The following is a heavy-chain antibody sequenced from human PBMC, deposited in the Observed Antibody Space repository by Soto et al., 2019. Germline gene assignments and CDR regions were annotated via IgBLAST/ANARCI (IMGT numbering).Heavy chain of an antibody. CDR1: GYSFTSYW. CDR2: IYPGDSDT. J-gene: IGHJ3*02. CDR3: ASPGVGATSSDAFDI. V-gene: IGHV5-51*01. D-gene: IGHD1-26*01. Sequence: GESLKVSWKGSGYSFTSYWIGWVRQMPGKGLEWMGIIYPGDSDTRYSPSFQGQVTISADKSISTAYLQWSSLKASDTTMYYCASPGVGATSSDAFDIWGQGTMVTVSS.